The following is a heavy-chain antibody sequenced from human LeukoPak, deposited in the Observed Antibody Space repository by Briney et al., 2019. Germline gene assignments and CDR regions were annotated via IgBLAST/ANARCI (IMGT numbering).Heavy chain of an antibody. V-gene: IGHV3-33*01. Sequence: PGGSLRLSCAASGFTFSNYGMHWVRQAPGKGLEWVAVIWYDGSNEYYADSVKGRFTISRDNSKNTLYLQMNSLRAEDTAVFYCARVGYSGSYSSDYWGQGTLVTVSS. CDR2: IWYDGSNE. CDR1: GFTFSNYG. CDR3: ARVGYSGSYSSDY. D-gene: IGHD1-26*01. J-gene: IGHJ4*02.